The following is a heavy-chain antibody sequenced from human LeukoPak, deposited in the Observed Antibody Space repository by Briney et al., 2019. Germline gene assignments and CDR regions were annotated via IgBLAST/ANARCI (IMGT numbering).Heavy chain of an antibody. CDR1: GYSFSSSW. Sequence: GESLKISCKGSGYSFSSSWIGWVRQMPGKGLEWMGIIYPGDSDTKYSPSFQGQVTISVDKSISTAYRQWSSLKASDTAMYYCARLPGWFEVRAFDVWGQGTMVTVSS. CDR3: ARLPGWFEVRAFDV. D-gene: IGHD6-19*01. CDR2: IYPGDSDT. V-gene: IGHV5-51*01. J-gene: IGHJ3*01.